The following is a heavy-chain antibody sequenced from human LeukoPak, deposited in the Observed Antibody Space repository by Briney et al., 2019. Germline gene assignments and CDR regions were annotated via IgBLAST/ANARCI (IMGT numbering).Heavy chain of an antibody. D-gene: IGHD2-2*01. CDR2: IYTSGST. J-gene: IGHJ3*01. CDR1: GGTISSGSYY. Sequence: SETLSLTCTVSGGTISSGSYYWSWIRQPAGKGLEWIGRIYTSGSTNYNPSLKSRVTISVDTSKNQFSLKLSSVTAADTAVYYCATKGGGSCSSSHCQGAFDFWGQGSMVTVSS. V-gene: IGHV4-61*02. CDR3: ATKGGGSCSSSHCQGAFDF.